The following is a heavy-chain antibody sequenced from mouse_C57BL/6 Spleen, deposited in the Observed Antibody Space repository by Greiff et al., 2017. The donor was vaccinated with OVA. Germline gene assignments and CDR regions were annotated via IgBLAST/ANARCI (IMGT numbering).Heavy chain of an antibody. CDR1: GYTFTSYW. D-gene: IGHD1-1*01. Sequence: QVQLQQPGTELVKPGASVKLSCTASGYTFTSYWMHWVKQRPGQGLEWIGNINPSNGGTNYNEKFKSKATLTVDKSSSTAYMQLSSLTSEDSAVYYCARTEITTVVVPCDYWGQGTTLTVSS. V-gene: IGHV1-53*01. CDR2: INPSNGGT. J-gene: IGHJ2*01. CDR3: ARTEITTVVVPCDY.